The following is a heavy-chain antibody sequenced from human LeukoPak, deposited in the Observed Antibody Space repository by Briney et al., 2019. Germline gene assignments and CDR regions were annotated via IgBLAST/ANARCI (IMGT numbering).Heavy chain of an antibody. CDR3: ARGAIFGVVHRLDY. CDR2: INHSGST. V-gene: IGHV4-34*01. CDR1: GWSFSGYY. Sequence: SETLSLTCAVYGWSFSGYYWNWIRQPPGKGLEWIGEINHSGSTNYNPSLKSRVTISVDTSKNQFALKLSSVTAADTAVYYCARGAIFGVVHRLDYWGQGTLVTVSS. J-gene: IGHJ4*02. D-gene: IGHD3-3*01.